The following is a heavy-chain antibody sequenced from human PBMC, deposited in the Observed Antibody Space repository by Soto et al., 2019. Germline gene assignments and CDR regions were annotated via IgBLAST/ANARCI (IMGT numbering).Heavy chain of an antibody. CDR3: VKGGKTTVTEFDS. J-gene: IGHJ4*02. CDR2: ISGDGNSN. CDR1: GFTFKTCS. D-gene: IGHD4-4*01. V-gene: IGHV3-64D*06. Sequence: GGSLRLSCSASGFTFKTCSMHWVRQAPGKGLEYVSAISGDGNSNYYAESVKGRFTISRDNYKNTLHLQMSSLRADDTAVYYCVKGGKTTVTEFDSWGQGTLVTVSS.